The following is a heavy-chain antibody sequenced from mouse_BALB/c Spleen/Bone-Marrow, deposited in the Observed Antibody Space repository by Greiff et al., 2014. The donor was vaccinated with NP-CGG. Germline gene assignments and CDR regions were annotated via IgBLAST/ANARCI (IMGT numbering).Heavy chain of an antibody. J-gene: IGHJ4*01. V-gene: IGHV1S132*01. CDR1: GYTFTSYW. CDR2: IFPGTGTT. D-gene: IGHD2-1*01. CDR3: ARRRGNWKAMDY. Sequence: QVQLQQSGAELVKPGASVKLSCKTSGYTFTSYWIQWVKQRPGQGLGWIGEIFPGTGTTYYNEKFEGKATLTIDASSSTAYMQLSSLTSEDSAVYFCARRRGNWKAMDYWGQGTSVTVSS.